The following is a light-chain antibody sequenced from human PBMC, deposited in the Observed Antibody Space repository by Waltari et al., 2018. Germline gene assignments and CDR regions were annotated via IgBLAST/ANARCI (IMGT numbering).Light chain of an antibody. CDR2: GAS. CDR1: QTISYSSNNKNY. J-gene: IGKJ1*01. V-gene: IGKV4-1*01. CDR3: QQYYGTPPT. Sequence: DIVMTQSPDSLAVSLGERATINCKSSQTISYSSNNKNYLAWYQKKPGQPPSLSISGASSRESGVPDRFSGSGSGTDFTLTISSLQAEDVAVYYCQQYYGTPPTFGQGTKVEIK.